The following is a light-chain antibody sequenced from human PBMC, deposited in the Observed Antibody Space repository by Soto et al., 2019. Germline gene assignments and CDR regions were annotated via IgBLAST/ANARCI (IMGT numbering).Light chain of an antibody. Sequence: DIQMTQSPSFLSASVGDRVTITCRASQTISKFLNWYQQKPGKAPKLLIYDASNLQSGVPSRFSGSGSGTGFTLTISSLQPEDFATYYCQQSFSSPYTFGQGTKVDIK. CDR2: DAS. J-gene: IGKJ2*01. CDR3: QQSFSSPYT. CDR1: QTISKF. V-gene: IGKV1-39*01.